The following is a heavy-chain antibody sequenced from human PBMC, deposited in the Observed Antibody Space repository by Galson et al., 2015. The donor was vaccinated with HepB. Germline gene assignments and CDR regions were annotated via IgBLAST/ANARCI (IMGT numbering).Heavy chain of an antibody. D-gene: IGHD1-1*01. CDR1: GYNFPTYW. Sequence: QSGAEVKKPGESLKISCKGSGYNFPTYWIGWVRQMPGKGLEWMGIIFPGDSDTRYSPSFQGQVTISADKSISTAHLQWISLKASDSAMYYCARRHGTTTDYGMDVWGQGTTVTVSS. V-gene: IGHV5-51*03. CDR2: IFPGDSDT. CDR3: ARRHGTTTDYGMDV. J-gene: IGHJ6*02.